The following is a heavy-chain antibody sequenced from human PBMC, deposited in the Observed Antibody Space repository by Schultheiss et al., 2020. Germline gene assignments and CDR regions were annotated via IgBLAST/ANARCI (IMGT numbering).Heavy chain of an antibody. D-gene: IGHD6-6*01. CDR2: MNPNSGNT. Sequence: ASVKVSCKASGYTFTSYDINWVRQATGQGLEWMGWMNPNSGNTGYAQKFQGRVTMTRNTSISTAYMELSSLRSEDTAVYYCAKVCAARRVGVDYFDYWGQGTLVTVSS. CDR1: GYTFTSYD. J-gene: IGHJ4*02. CDR3: AKVCAARRVGVDYFDY. V-gene: IGHV1-8*01.